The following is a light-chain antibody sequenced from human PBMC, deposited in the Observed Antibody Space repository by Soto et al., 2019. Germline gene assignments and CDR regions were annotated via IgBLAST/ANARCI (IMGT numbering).Light chain of an antibody. CDR3: QQYNNWPLT. J-gene: IGKJ1*01. CDR2: GAS. CDR1: QSVSSY. V-gene: IGKV3-15*01. Sequence: VMTQSPATLSVSPGEGATLSCRASQSVSSYLAWYQQKPGQAPRLLIYGASTRATGIPARFSGSGSGTEFTLTISSLQSEDSVVYYCQQYNNWPLTFGQGTKVDI.